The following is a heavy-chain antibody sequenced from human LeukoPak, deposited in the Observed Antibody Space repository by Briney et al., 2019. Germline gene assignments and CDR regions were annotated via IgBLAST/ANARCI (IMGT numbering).Heavy chain of an antibody. CDR3: AKDTFQYEILTGYYYFDY. D-gene: IGHD3-9*01. CDR1: GFTFSGSA. V-gene: IGHV3-73*01. J-gene: IGHJ4*02. Sequence: GGSLRLSCAASGFTFSGSAMLWVRQASGKGLGGGGRIRSKANSYATAYAASVKGRVTISRDDSKNTGDLRINSLRAEDTAVYFCAKDTFQYEILTGYYYFDYWGQGTLVTVSS. CDR2: IRSKANSYAT.